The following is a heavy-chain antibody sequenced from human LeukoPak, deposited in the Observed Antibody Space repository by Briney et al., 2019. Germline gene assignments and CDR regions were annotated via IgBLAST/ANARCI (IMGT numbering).Heavy chain of an antibody. V-gene: IGHV4-59*11. CDR1: GVSISSHY. CDR3: ARGPLYYYENSGYPTN. J-gene: IGHJ4*02. CDR2: IYYNGRT. D-gene: IGHD3-22*01. Sequence: SETLSLTCTVSGVSISSHYWSWIRQPPRKGLEWIGYIYYNGRTNYNPYLKRRVTIPVDTSKNQFSLRLRSVTAADTAVYYCARGPLYYYENSGYPTNWRQGTLVTVSS.